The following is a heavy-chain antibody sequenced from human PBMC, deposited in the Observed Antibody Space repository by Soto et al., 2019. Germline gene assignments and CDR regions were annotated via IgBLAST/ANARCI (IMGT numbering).Heavy chain of an antibody. CDR2: MNPNSGNT. Sequence: ASVKVSCKAAGYTFTHYDMNWVRQATGQGLEWMGWMNPNSGNTGFAQKFQGRVTLTKNTSISTAYMELTSLRSEDTAVYYCVRFYGDYTSDAFDISGQGTIV. CDR1: GYTFTHYD. J-gene: IGHJ3*02. V-gene: IGHV1-8*01. D-gene: IGHD4-17*01. CDR3: VRFYGDYTSDAFDI.